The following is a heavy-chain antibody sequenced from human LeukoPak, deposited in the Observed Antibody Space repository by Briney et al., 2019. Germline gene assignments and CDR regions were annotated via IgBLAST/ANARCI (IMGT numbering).Heavy chain of an antibody. CDR1: GGTFSSYA. J-gene: IGHJ6*03. CDR3: TRIKRVAAAMVYYYYYYMDV. V-gene: IGHV1-69*05. CDR2: IIPIVGTA. Sequence: GSSLRVSCKASGGTFSSYAISWVRQAPGQGLEWMGGIIPIVGTANYAQKLQGRVTITTDESTSTGYMEMSSLRSEDTAVYYCTRIKRVAAAMVYYYYYYMDVWGKGTPVTVSS. D-gene: IGHD2-2*01.